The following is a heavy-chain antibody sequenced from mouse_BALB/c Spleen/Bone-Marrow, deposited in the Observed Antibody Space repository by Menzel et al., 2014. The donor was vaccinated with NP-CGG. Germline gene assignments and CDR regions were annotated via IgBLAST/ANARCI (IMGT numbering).Heavy chain of an antibody. CDR3: ARNSMAY. Sequence: EVKLVESGAELVKPGASVKLSCTASGFNIKDTYMHWVKQRPEQGLEWIGRIDPANYNTKYDPKFQGKATITADTSSNTAYLQLSSLTSEDTGVYYCARNSMAYWGQGTLVTVSA. V-gene: IGHV14-3*02. J-gene: IGHJ3*01. CDR2: IDPANYNT. CDR1: GFNIKDTY.